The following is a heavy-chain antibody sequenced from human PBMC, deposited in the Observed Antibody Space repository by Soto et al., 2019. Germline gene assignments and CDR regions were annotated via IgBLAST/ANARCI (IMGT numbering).Heavy chain of an antibody. CDR3: AKLYWYSSDS. J-gene: IGHJ4*02. CDR1: GVTFSGYW. V-gene: IGHV3-7*01. CDR2: IKEDGSAK. Sequence: PGGSLRLSCAVSGVTFSGYWMGWVRQAPGKGLEWVANIKEDGSAKYYVDSLEGRFTISRDNAKNSLSLQMNSLRAEDTAVYYCAKLYWYSSDSWGQGTLVTVSS. D-gene: IGHD1-26*01.